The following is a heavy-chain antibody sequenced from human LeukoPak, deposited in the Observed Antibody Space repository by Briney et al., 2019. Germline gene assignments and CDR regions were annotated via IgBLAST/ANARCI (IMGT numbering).Heavy chain of an antibody. CDR3: ARAGNWNDGDAFDI. Sequence: KPSETLSLTCTVSGGSISSGDYYWSWIRQPPGKGLEWIGYIYYSESTYYNPSLKRRVTITVDTSKNQFSLKLSSVTAADTAVYYCARAGNWNDGDAFDIWGQGTMVTVSS. D-gene: IGHD1-20*01. V-gene: IGHV4-30-4*08. CDR2: IYYSEST. J-gene: IGHJ3*02. CDR1: GGSISSGDYY.